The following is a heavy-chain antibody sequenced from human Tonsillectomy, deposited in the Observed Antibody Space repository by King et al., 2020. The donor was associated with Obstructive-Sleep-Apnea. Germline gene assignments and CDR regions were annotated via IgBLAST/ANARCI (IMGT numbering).Heavy chain of an antibody. J-gene: IGHJ4*02. Sequence: VQLVESGGGLVQPGGSLRLSCAAYGFTFSTYWMHWVRQAPGKGLVWVSRINSDGSNTNYADSVKGRFTISRDNAKNTLYLQMNSLRAEDTAVYYCARLCAYPFGLGYWGQGTLFTVSS. V-gene: IGHV3-74*01. D-gene: IGHD5-18*01. CDR1: GFTFSTYW. CDR3: ARLCAYPFGLGY. CDR2: INSDGSNT.